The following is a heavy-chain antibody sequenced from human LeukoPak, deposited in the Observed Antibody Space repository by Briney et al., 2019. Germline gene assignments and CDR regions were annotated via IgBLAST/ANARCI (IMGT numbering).Heavy chain of an antibody. V-gene: IGHV3-11*04. CDR3: ARGRDSSSWLSLDY. D-gene: IGHD6-13*01. CDR2: IGCSGGTI. CDR1: GFIFSDYY. J-gene: IGHJ4*02. Sequence: PGGSLRLSCAASGFIFSDYYMSWIRQAPGKGLEGGSYIGCSGGTIFYADSLKGRFTISRDNAKNTLYLQMNSLRAEDAAVYYCARGRDSSSWLSLDYWGQGTLVTVSS.